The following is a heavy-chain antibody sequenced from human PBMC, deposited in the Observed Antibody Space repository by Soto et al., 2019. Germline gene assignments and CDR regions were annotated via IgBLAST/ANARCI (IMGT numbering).Heavy chain of an antibody. J-gene: IGHJ3*02. CDR1: GYTLTELS. D-gene: IGHD2-15*01. CDR2: FDPEDGET. V-gene: IGHV1-24*01. CDR3: ARVGRGWAQVNAFDI. Sequence: ASVKVSCKVSGYTLTELSMHWVRQAPGKGLEWMGGFDPEDGETIYAQKFQGRVTMTEDTSTDTAYMELSSLRSEDTAVYYCARVGRGWAQVNAFDIWGQGTMVTVSS.